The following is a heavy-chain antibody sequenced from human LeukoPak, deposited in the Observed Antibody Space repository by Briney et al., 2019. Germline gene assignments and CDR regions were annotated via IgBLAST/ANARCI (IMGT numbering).Heavy chain of an antibody. CDR1: GYTFTSYG. CDR2: ISAYNGNT. CDR3: ARVDLGSPIQD. V-gene: IGHV1-18*01. D-gene: IGHD3-10*01. J-gene: IGHJ1*01. Sequence: GASVKVSCKASGYTFTSYGISWVRQAPGQGLEWMGWISAYNGNTNYAQKLQGRVTMTTDTSTSTAYKELRSLRSDDTAVYYCARVDLGSPIQDWGQGTLVTVSS.